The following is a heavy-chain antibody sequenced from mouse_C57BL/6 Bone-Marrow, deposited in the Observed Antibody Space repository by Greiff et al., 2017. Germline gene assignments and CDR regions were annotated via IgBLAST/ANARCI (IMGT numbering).Heavy chain of an antibody. V-gene: IGHV1-15*01. Sequence: QVQLQQSGAELVRPGASVTLSCTASGYTFTDYEMHWVKQTPVHGLEWIGAIDPETGGTAYNQKFKGKAILTADKSSSTAYMELRSLTSEDSAVYYCTLTTVVATGYFDYWGQGTTLTVSS. CDR1: GYTFTDYE. CDR2: IDPETGGT. D-gene: IGHD1-1*01. J-gene: IGHJ2*01. CDR3: TLTTVVATGYFDY.